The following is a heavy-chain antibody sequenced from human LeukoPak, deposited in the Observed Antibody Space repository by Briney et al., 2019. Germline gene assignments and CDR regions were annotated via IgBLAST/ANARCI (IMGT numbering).Heavy chain of an antibody. D-gene: IGHD3-10*01. CDR3: ARHHYYGSGSYYLSVDFDY. CDR2: ISSSGSTI. V-gene: IGHV3-11*01. Sequence: GGSLRLSCAASGFTFSDYYMSWIRQAPGEGLEWVSYISSSGSTIYYADSVKGRFTISRDNAKNSLYLQMNSLRAEDTAVYYCARHHYYGSGSYYLSVDFDYWGQGTLVTVSS. CDR1: GFTFSDYY. J-gene: IGHJ4*02.